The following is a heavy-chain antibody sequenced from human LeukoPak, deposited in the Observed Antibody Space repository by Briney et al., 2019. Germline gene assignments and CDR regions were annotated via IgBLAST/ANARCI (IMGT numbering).Heavy chain of an antibody. Sequence: GGSLRLSCAASGFTFSDYYMSWIRQAPGKGLDWVSYISSSGSTIYYADSVKGRFTISRDNAKNSLYLQMNSLRAEDTAVYYCARDGYYDFWSGSSFYYYGMDVWGQGTTVTVSS. V-gene: IGHV3-11*01. J-gene: IGHJ6*02. CDR3: ARDGYYDFWSGSSFYYYGMDV. CDR2: ISSSGSTI. D-gene: IGHD3-3*01. CDR1: GFTFSDYY.